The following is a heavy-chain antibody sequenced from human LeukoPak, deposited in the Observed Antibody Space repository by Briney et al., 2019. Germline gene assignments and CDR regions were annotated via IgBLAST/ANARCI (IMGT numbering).Heavy chain of an antibody. D-gene: IGHD3-10*01. V-gene: IGHV4-34*01. Sequence: PSETLSLTCAVYGGSFSGYYWSWIRQPPGKGLEWIGEINHSGSTNYNPSLKSRVTISVDTSKNQFSLKLSSVTAADTAVYYCARHLSGSNLYNWFDPWGQGTLVTVSS. J-gene: IGHJ5*02. CDR1: GGSFSGYY. CDR2: INHSGST. CDR3: ARHLSGSNLYNWFDP.